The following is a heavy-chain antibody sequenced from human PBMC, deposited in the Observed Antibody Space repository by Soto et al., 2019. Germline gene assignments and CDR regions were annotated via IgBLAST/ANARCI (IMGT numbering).Heavy chain of an antibody. D-gene: IGHD3-10*01. CDR1: GGSISRGDFS. CDR2: IYRSGST. Sequence: SLTCVVSGGSISRGDFSWTWIRQPPGKGLEWVGYIYRSGSTYYNPSLKSPVSISLDKSKNQFSLNLTSVTAADTAVYYCARGKTNYFFDLWGQGHLVTVSS. J-gene: IGHJ4*02. CDR3: ARGKTNYFFDL. V-gene: IGHV4-30-2*01.